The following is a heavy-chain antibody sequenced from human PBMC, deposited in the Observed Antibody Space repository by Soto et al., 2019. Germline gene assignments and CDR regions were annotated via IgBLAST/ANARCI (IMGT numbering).Heavy chain of an antibody. V-gene: IGHV3-33*01. J-gene: IGHJ4*02. Sequence: HPXGSLRLSFAASGFTFGTYGMHWVRQAPGKGLEWVAGIWYDGSVKTYADSVKGRFSISRDNSQNTVYLQMNTLRAGDTAVYYCERADCGGQCTCDYWGQGTLVTVYS. CDR2: IWYDGSVK. CDR3: ERADCGGQCTCDY. D-gene: IGHD2-21*01. CDR1: GFTFGTYG.